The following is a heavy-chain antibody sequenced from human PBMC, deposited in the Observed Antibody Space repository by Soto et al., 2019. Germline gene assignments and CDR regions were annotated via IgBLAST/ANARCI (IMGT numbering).Heavy chain of an antibody. Sequence: QVQLVQSGAEVKKPGASVKVSCKASGYTFTRYDINWVRQATGQGLEWMGCMTPHSGNTGYAQNFQVRGTMTKNTSISTSYMEMSSLSSEDTAVYYCAREKSYGLDVWGHGNTVTVSS. CDR2: MTPHSGNT. J-gene: IGHJ6*02. V-gene: IGHV1-8*01. CDR3: AREKSYGLDV. CDR1: GYTFTRYD.